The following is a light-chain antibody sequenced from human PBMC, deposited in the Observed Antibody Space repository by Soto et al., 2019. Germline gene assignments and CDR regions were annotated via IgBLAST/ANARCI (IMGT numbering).Light chain of an antibody. CDR1: NIGSKS. J-gene: IGLJ1*01. CDR2: DDS. Sequence: SYELAQSPSVSVASGQTVSFTCGGYNIGSKSVHWYQQKPGQAPVLVVYDDSDRRSGIPERFSGSNSGNTATLTITRVEAGDEADYHCLVWDSRSEHYVFGTGTKVTVL. V-gene: IGLV3-21*02. CDR3: LVWDSRSEHYV.